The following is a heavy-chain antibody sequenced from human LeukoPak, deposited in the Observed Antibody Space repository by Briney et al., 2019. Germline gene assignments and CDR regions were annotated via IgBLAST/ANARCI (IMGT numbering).Heavy chain of an antibody. J-gene: IGHJ4*02. D-gene: IGHD1-26*01. V-gene: IGHV3-33*01. CDR2: VWYDGDNK. Sequence: GRSLRLSCAASGFTFSYYGMHWVRQAPGKGLEWVAVVWYDGDNKYYAESVKGRFTISRDNSKNTLYLQMNSLRAEDTAVYYCARDLSGSYPAGFDYWGQGTLVTVSS. CDR3: ARDLSGSYPAGFDY. CDR1: GFTFSYYG.